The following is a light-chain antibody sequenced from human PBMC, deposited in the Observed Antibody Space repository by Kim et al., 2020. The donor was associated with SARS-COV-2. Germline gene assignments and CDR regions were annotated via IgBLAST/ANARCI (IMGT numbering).Light chain of an antibody. CDR2: DVI. V-gene: IGLV2-14*04. CDR3: SSYTSSSTYV. J-gene: IGLJ1*01. CDR1: SSYVGGYNH. Sequence: QSITISCTGTSSYVGGYNHVSWYQQHPGKAPKLMIYDVIKRPSGVSNRFSGSKSGNTASLTISGLQAEDEADYYCSSYTSSSTYVFGTGTKVTVL.